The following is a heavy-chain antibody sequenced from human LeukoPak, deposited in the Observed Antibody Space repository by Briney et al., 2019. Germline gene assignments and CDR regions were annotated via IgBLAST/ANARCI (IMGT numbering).Heavy chain of an antibody. D-gene: IGHD6-6*01. CDR2: IYYDGST. J-gene: IGHJ4*02. Sequence: PSETLSLTCTVSGGSVSSSSYYWGWIRQPPGKGLEWIGNIYYDGSTYYNPSLKSRVTISVDTSKNQFSLKVRSVTAADTAVYYCARVGGSSSPRRPFDYWGQGTLVTVSS. V-gene: IGHV4-39*07. CDR3: ARVGGSSSPRRPFDY. CDR1: GGSVSSSSYY.